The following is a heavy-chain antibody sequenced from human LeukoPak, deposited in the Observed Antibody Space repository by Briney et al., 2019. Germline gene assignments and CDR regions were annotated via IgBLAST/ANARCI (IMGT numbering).Heavy chain of an antibody. J-gene: IGHJ6*02. Sequence: GGSLGLSCEASGFTVSNNYMTWVRQAPGKGLEWVSTIYGGGDTYYEDSVKGRFTISRDNSRNTLHLQLNSLRVEDTAQYYCAREGPYYGMDVWGQGTTVTVS. V-gene: IGHV3-53*01. CDR2: IYGGGDT. CDR1: GFTVSNNY. CDR3: AREGPYYGMDV. D-gene: IGHD2-21*01.